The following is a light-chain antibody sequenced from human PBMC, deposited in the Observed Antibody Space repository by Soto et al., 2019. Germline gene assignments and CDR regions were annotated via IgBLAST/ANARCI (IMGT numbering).Light chain of an antibody. CDR2: HAS. J-gene: IGKJ1*01. Sequence: IVMTQSPATLSMSPGERATLSCTASHYVYSNVAWFQQRPGQAPRLLIYHASARATGTPARFSGSGSGTEFTLTITSLQSEDFAVYYCQQYHNLWTFGQGTEVEIK. CDR1: HYVYSN. V-gene: IGKV3-15*01. CDR3: QQYHNLWT.